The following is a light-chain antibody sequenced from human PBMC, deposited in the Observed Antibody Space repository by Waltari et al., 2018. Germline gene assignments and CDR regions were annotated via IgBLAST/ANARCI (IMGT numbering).Light chain of an antibody. CDR3: QQGDTSPPT. J-gene: IGKJ1*01. CDR2: HSS. CDR1: QDISTS. Sequence: ESHMTQSPSSVSASVGDRVSMSCRASQDISTSLAWYQQKSGKAPSLLIYHSSTLQSGVPSRFSGAGTGTDFTLPIISLHPEDFATYFCQQGDTSPPTFGPGTKVELK. V-gene: IGKV1-12*01.